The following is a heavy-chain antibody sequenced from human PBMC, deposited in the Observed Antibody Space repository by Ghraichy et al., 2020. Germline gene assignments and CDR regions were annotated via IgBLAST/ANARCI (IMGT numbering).Heavy chain of an antibody. CDR2: TYYRSKWSF. V-gene: IGHV6-1*01. D-gene: IGHD3-10*01. CDR1: GDSVSGNNVA. J-gene: IGHJ4*02. CDR3: EREASGSRLDF. Sequence: SQTLSLTCAISGDSVSGNNVAWNCIRQSPSRGLQWLGRTYYRSKWSFEYAVSVKSRMTINPDTSKNQFSLQLNSVTPEDTAVYYCEREASGSRLDFWGQGILVTVSS.